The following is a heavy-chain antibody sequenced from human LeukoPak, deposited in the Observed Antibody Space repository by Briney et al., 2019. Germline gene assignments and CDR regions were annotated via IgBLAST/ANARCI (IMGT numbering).Heavy chain of an antibody. CDR3: AKGGRFGILTGYYFGY. CDR1: GFTFSSYA. J-gene: IGHJ4*02. CDR2: ISGSGGST. V-gene: IGHV3-23*01. D-gene: IGHD3-9*01. Sequence: GGPLRLSCAASGFTFSSYAMSWVRQAPGKGLEWVSAISGSGGSTYYADSVKGRFTISRDNSKNTLYLQMNSLRAEDTAVYYCAKGGRFGILTGYYFGYWGQGTLVTVSS.